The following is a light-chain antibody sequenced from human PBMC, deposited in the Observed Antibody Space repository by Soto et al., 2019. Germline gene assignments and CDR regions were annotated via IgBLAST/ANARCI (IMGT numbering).Light chain of an antibody. Sequence: EIVLTQSPGTLSLSPGERATLSCRASQSVRSTYLAWYQQKPGQAPRLLIYGASKRATGIPDRFSGSGSGADFSLTISRLEPEDFAVYYCQQFSSYPLTFGGGTKVDIK. CDR1: QSVRSTY. CDR2: GAS. V-gene: IGKV3-20*01. J-gene: IGKJ4*01. CDR3: QQFSSYPLT.